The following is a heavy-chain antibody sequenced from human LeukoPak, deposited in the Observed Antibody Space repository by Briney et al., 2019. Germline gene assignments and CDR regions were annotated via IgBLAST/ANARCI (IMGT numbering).Heavy chain of an antibody. V-gene: IGHV3-73*01. CDR1: GFTFSGSA. CDR2: IRSKGNSYAT. CDR3: TRVGQYSNWFDP. D-gene: IGHD1-26*01. J-gene: IGHJ5*02. Sequence: GGSLRLSCAASGFTFSGSAMHWVRQASGKGLEWVCRIRSKGNSYATAYAASVKGRFTISRDDSKNTAYLQMNSLKTEDTAVYYCTRVGQYSNWFDPWGQGPLVTVSS.